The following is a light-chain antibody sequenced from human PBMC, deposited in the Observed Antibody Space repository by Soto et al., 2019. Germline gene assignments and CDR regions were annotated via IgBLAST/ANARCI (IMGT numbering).Light chain of an antibody. V-gene: IGKV3-15*01. Sequence: EIVLTQSPVTLSVSPGERVTLSCRASQRLSSNLAWCQQRPGQAPRLLIYGASIRATDIPARFIGSGSGTEFTLTISSLQSEDFAVYYCQQYISWPRTFGQGTKVEIK. CDR1: QRLSSN. CDR3: QQYISWPRT. J-gene: IGKJ1*01. CDR2: GAS.